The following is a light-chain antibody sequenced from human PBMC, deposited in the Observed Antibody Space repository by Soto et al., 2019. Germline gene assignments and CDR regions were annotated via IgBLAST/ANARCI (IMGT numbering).Light chain of an antibody. CDR2: LGS. Sequence: DIVMTQSPLSLPVTPGEPASISCRSSQSLLHSNGYNYLDWYLQKPGQSPQLLIYLGSGRASGVPDRFSGSGSGTDFTLKISRVEAEDVGVYYCMQALQTPRTFGQGTKLEIK. J-gene: IGKJ2*01. CDR1: QSLLHSNGYNY. CDR3: MQALQTPRT. V-gene: IGKV2-28*01.